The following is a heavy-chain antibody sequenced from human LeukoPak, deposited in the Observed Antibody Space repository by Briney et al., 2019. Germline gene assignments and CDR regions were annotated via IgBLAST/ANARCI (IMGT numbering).Heavy chain of an antibody. CDR1: GYSISSGYY. V-gene: IGHV4-38-2*02. D-gene: IGHD3/OR15-3a*01. CDR3: ARQTGSGLFILP. CDR2: IYESGST. J-gene: IGHJ4*02. Sequence: SSKTLSLTCTVSGYSISSGYYWGWIRQPPGKGLEWIGSIYESGSTYYNPSLKSRVSISIDTSKNQFSLRLTSVTAADTAVYYCARQTGSGLFILPGGQGTLVTVSS.